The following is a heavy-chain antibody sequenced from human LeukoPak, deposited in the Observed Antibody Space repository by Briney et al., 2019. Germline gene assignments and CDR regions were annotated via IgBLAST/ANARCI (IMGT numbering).Heavy chain of an antibody. V-gene: IGHV4-34*01. J-gene: IGHJ4*02. Sequence: PGGSLRLSCAASGFTFSSYAMSWIRQSPGKGLEWIGEINHSGSTNYNPSLKSRVTISVDTSKNQFSLKLSSVTAADTAVYYCARGRASYDFWSGYLFDYWGQGTLVTVSS. D-gene: IGHD3-3*01. CDR2: INHSGST. CDR3: ARGRASYDFWSGYLFDY. CDR1: GFTFSSYA.